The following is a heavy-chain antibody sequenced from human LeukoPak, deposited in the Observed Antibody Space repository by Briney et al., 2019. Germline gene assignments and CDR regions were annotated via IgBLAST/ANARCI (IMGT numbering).Heavy chain of an antibody. CDR3: ARGLGDYGDYYYYGMDV. Sequence: GESLKISCKGSGYSFTSYWIGWVRQMPGKGLEWMGIIYPGDSDTRYSPSFQGQGTISADKSISTAYLQWSSLQASENAMYYCARGLGDYGDYYYYGMDVWGQGTTVTVSS. V-gene: IGHV5-51*01. J-gene: IGHJ6*02. CDR2: IYPGDSDT. D-gene: IGHD4-17*01. CDR1: GYSFTSYW.